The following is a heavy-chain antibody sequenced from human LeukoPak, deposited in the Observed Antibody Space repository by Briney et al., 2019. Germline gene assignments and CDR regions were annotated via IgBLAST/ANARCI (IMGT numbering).Heavy chain of an antibody. Sequence: ASVKVSCKASGGTFSSYAISWVRQAPGQGLEWMGWMSPNSGKIGYAQKFQDRVTMTRDTSISTAYMELSSLRFEDTAVYYCVRTPPNWGADYWGRGTLVTVSS. V-gene: IGHV1-8*02. CDR1: GGTFSSYA. CDR3: VRTPPNWGADY. J-gene: IGHJ4*02. CDR2: MSPNSGKI. D-gene: IGHD7-27*01.